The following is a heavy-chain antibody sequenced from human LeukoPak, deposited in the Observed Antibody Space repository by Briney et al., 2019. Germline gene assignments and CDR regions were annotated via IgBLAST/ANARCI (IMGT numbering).Heavy chain of an antibody. CDR1: GFTFSSYD. CDR3: ATTVAGTRWALGY. Sequence: PGGSLRLSCAASGFTFSSYDMHWVRQATGKVLGWVSAIGTAGDTYYPGSVKGRFTISRENAKNSLYLQMNSLRAGDTAVYYCATTVAGTRWALGYWGQGALVTVSS. D-gene: IGHD6-19*01. V-gene: IGHV3-13*01. J-gene: IGHJ4*02. CDR2: IGTAGDT.